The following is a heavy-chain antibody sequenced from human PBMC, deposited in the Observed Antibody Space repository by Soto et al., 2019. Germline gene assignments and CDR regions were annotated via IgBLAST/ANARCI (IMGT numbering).Heavy chain of an antibody. D-gene: IGHD6-13*01. CDR1: GFTFSSYG. CDR3: AKVSRRTAAAGTGGYFDY. J-gene: IGHJ4*02. Sequence: GGSLRLSCAASGFTFSSYGMHWVRQAPGKGLEWVAVISYDGSNKYYADSVKGRFTISRDNSKNTLYLQMNSLRAEDMAVYYCAKVSRRTAAAGTGGYFDYWGQGTLVTVSS. V-gene: IGHV3-30*18. CDR2: ISYDGSNK.